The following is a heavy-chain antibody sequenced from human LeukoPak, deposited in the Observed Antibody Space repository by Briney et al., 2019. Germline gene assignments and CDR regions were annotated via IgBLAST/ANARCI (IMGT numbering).Heavy chain of an antibody. CDR2: ISGSGGST. J-gene: IGHJ4*02. CDR1: GFTFSSYA. CDR3: AKDLAPHTIFGVAIHY. V-gene: IGHV3-23*01. Sequence: GGSLRLSCGASGFTFSSYAMSWVRQAPGKGLEWVSIISGSGGSTYYAGSVKGRFTISRDNSKNTLYLPMNSLRAEDTAIYYCAKDLAPHTIFGVAIHYWGQGTLVTVS. D-gene: IGHD3-3*01.